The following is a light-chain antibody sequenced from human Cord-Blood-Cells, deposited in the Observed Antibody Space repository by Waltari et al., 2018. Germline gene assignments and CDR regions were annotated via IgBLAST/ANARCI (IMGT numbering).Light chain of an antibody. J-gene: IGKJ2*01. CDR2: AAS. CDR1: QSISSY. Sequence: DIQMTKSPSSLSASVGDRVTITCRASQSISSYLNWYQQKPGKAPKLLIYAASILQSGVPSRFSGSGSGTDFTLTISSLQPEDFATYYCQQSYSTPYTFGQGTKLEIK. V-gene: IGKV1-39*01. CDR3: QQSYSTPYT.